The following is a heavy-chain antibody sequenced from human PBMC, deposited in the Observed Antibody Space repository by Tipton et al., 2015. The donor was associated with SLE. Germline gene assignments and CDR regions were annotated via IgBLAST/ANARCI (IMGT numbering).Heavy chain of an antibody. CDR1: GYSISSGYY. CDR3: ARGLDRAKTGY. V-gene: IGHV4-38-2*01. D-gene: IGHD1-14*01. J-gene: IGHJ4*02. CDR2: IYHSGNT. Sequence: TLSLTCAVSGYSISSGYYWGWIRQSPGKGLEWIGSIYHSGNTYYNPSLKSRVTISVDTSKNQFSLKLDSVTAADTAVYFCARGLDRAKTGYWGQGTLVTVSS.